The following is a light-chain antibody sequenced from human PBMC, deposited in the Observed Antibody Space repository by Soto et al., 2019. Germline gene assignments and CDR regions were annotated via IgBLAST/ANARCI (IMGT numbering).Light chain of an antibody. CDR2: AAS. CDR3: QQLNSYRT. CDR1: QGISSY. J-gene: IGKJ1*01. V-gene: IGKV1-9*01. Sequence: DVQMTQSPSTLSGSVGDRVTITCRASQGISSYLAWYQQKPGKAPKLLIYAASTLQSGVPSRFSGSGSGTDFTLTISSLQPEDFATYYCQQLNSYRTFGQGTKVDIK.